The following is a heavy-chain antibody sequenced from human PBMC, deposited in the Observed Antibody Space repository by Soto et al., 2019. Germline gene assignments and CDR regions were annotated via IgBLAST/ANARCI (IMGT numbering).Heavy chain of an antibody. CDR1: TDYMTNRYYY. CDR3: ARWVEVSLDYFDS. Sequence: QVQLQESGPGLVKPSETLTLTCRVLTDYMTNRYYYWSWVRQKPGKGLEWIGHIFHTGRTHFNPSLKGRASISVDTSNYQFSLYLMSVTAADTAVYFCARWVEVSLDYFDSWGQGIPVTVSS. CDR2: IFHTGRT. V-gene: IGHV4-31*03. J-gene: IGHJ4*02. D-gene: IGHD2-15*01.